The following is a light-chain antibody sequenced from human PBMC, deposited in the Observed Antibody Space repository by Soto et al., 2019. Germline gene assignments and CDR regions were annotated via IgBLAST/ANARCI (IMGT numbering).Light chain of an antibody. CDR1: SSDVGGYNY. Sequence: QSVLTQPPSASGSPGQSVTISCTGTSSDVGGYNYVSWHQQHPGKAPKLMIYEVSKRPSGVPDRFSGSKSGNTASLTVSGLQAEDEADYYCSLYAGSNNPYVFGTGTKVTVL. V-gene: IGLV2-8*01. CDR3: SLYAGSNNPYV. J-gene: IGLJ1*01. CDR2: EVS.